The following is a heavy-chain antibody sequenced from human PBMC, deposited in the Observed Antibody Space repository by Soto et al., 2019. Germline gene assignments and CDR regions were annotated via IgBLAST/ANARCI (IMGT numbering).Heavy chain of an antibody. J-gene: IGHJ6*02. CDR1: GGSISSYY. Sequence: SETLSLTCTVSGGSISSYYWSWIRQPAGKGLEWIGRIYTSGSTNYNPSLKSRVTMSVDTSKNQFSLKLSSVTAAGTAVYYCARDREFGYSSSSFGYYYYGMDVWGQGTTVTVSS. CDR3: ARDREFGYSSSSFGYYYYGMDV. CDR2: IYTSGST. D-gene: IGHD6-6*01. V-gene: IGHV4-4*07.